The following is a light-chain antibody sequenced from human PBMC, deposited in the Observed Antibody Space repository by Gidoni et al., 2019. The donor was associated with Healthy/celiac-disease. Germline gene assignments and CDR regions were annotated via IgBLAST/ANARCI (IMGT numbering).Light chain of an antibody. CDR3: AAWDDSLNGEV. J-gene: IGLJ3*02. CDR1: SSNIGSTT. Sequence: QSVLTQPPSASGTPGQRVTISSSGSSSNIGSTTVYWYQQLPGTAPKLLIYSNNQRPSGVPDRFSGSKSGTSASLAISGLQSEDEADYYCAAWDDSLNGEVFGGGTKLTVL. CDR2: SNN. V-gene: IGLV1-44*01.